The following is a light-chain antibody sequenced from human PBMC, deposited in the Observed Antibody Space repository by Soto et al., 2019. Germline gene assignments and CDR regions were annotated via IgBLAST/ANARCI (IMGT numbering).Light chain of an antibody. Sequence: DIVLTQSPATLSLSPGERATLSCRASQSVSSNLAWYQQKAGQAPRLLIYDASNRATSIPARFSGSGSGTDFTLTISSLEPEDFAVYYCQQRSNWITFGQGTRLEIK. V-gene: IGKV3-11*01. CDR3: QQRSNWIT. CDR2: DAS. CDR1: QSVSSN. J-gene: IGKJ5*01.